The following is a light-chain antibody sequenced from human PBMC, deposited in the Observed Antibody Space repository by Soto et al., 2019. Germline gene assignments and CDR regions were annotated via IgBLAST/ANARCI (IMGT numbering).Light chain of an antibody. CDR2: AAS. Sequence: EIVLTQSPATLSVSPGERATLSCRASQSVSSNLAWYQQKPGQAPRLLIYAASSRATGIPDRFSGSGSGTDFTLTISRLEPEDFAVYYCHQYGSSPRGTFGQGTKVDIK. V-gene: IGKV3-20*01. CDR3: HQYGSSPRGT. J-gene: IGKJ1*01. CDR1: QSVSSN.